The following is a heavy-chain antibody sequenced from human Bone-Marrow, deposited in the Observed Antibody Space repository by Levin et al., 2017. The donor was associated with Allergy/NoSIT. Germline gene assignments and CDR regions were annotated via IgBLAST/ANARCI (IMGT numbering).Heavy chain of an antibody. CDR1: EFTVSNNY. Sequence: GGSLRLSCIVSEFTVSNNYMSWVRQAPGKGLEWVSTIYSSGVTNYADSVKGRFIIYRDKSKNTLYLQMNRLRDEDTAVYYCSRKTDSSPPGDYWGQGTLVTVSS. CDR3: SRKTDSSPPGDY. V-gene: IGHV3-53*01. J-gene: IGHJ4*02. D-gene: IGHD6-13*01. CDR2: IYSSGVT.